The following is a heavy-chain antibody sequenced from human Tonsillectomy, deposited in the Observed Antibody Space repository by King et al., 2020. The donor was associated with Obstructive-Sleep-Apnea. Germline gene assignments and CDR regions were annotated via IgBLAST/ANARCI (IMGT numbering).Heavy chain of an antibody. Sequence: VQLQESGPGLVKPSETLSLTCTVSGGSISSYYWSWIRQPPGKGLEWIGYIYYSGSTNYNPSLKSRVTISVGTSKNQFSLKLSSVTAADTAVYYCARVQRGYSYGFDYWGQGTLVTVSS. CDR3: ARVQRGYSYGFDY. V-gene: IGHV4-59*01. J-gene: IGHJ4*02. CDR2: IYYSGST. D-gene: IGHD5-18*01. CDR1: GGSISSYY.